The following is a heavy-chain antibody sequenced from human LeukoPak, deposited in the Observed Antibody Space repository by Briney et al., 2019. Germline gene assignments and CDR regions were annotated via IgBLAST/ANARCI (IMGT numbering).Heavy chain of an antibody. CDR2: IYHSGST. CDR3: ARVVYDYKNWFDP. Sequence: PSETLSLTCAVSGGSISSGGYSWSWIRQPPGKGLEWIGYIYHSGSTYYNPSLKSRVTISVDTSKNQFSLKLSSVTAADTAVYYCARVVYDYKNWFDPWGQGTLVTVSS. D-gene: IGHD3-16*01. CDR1: GGSISSGGYS. J-gene: IGHJ5*02. V-gene: IGHV4-30-2*01.